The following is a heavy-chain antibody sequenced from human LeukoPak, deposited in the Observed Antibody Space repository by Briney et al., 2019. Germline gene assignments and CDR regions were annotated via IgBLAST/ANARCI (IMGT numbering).Heavy chain of an antibody. CDR3: ASLAGSSSWYPSPLYYYYYYMDV. D-gene: IGHD6-13*01. V-gene: IGHV3-43*01. CDR2: ISWDGGST. J-gene: IGHJ6*03. Sequence: GGSLRLSCAASGFTFDDYTMHWVRQAPGKGLEWVSLISWDGGSTYYADSVKGRFTISRDNAKNSLYLQMNSLRAEDTAVYYCASLAGSSSWYPSPLYYYYYYMDVWGKGTTVTVSS. CDR1: GFTFDDYT.